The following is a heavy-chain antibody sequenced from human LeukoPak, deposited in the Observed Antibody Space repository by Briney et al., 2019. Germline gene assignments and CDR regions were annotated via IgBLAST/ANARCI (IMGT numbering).Heavy chain of an antibody. V-gene: IGHV3-30-3*01. CDR3: ARDPYSGSYYDY. J-gene: IGHJ4*02. Sequence: GGSLRLSCAASGFTFRTYAMHWVRQAPGKGLEWVAFISYDGSDKSYAGTVKGRITVSRDNSKNTLYLQMNSLRAEDTAVYYCARDPYSGSYYDYWGQGTLVTVSS. D-gene: IGHD1-26*01. CDR1: GFTFRTYA. CDR2: ISYDGSDK.